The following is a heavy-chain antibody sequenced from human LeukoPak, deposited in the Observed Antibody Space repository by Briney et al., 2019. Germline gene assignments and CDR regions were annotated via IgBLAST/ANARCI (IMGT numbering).Heavy chain of an antibody. CDR3: AKRENYYDSSGYYSDAFDI. D-gene: IGHD3-22*01. CDR2: ISGSGGST. Sequence: PGGSLRLSCAASGFTFSSYAMSWVRQAPGKGLEWVSAISGSGGSTYYADSVKGRFTISRDSSKNTLYLQMNSLRAEDTAVYYCAKRENYYDSSGYYSDAFDIWGQGTMVTVSS. J-gene: IGHJ3*02. CDR1: GFTFSSYA. V-gene: IGHV3-23*01.